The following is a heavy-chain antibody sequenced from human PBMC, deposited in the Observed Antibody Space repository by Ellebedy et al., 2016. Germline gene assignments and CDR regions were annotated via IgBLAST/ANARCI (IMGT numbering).Heavy chain of an antibody. V-gene: IGHV3-53*01. J-gene: IGHJ2*01. CDR2: IYSNGNT. D-gene: IGHD4-17*01. Sequence: GGSLRLXCAASGFTVSSNYMSWVRQAPGKGLEWVAVIYSNGNTYYADSGKGRFSISRDNSKDTVDLQMNSLRVEDTALYYCARGTNYGDYRYWYFDLWGRGTLVIVSS. CDR1: GFTVSSNY. CDR3: ARGTNYGDYRYWYFDL.